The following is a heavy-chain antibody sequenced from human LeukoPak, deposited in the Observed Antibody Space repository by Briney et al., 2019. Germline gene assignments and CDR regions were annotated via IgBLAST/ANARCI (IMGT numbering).Heavy chain of an antibody. V-gene: IGHV3-21*01. CDR2: ISSSSSRSSSYI. J-gene: IGHJ4*02. CDR1: GFTFSGYT. CDR3: AREGYYDSSGYLSH. Sequence: GSLRLSCAASGFTFSGYTMNWVRQAPGKGLEWVSSISSSSSRSSSYIFYTDSVKGRFTISRDNAKNSLYLQLSSLRAEDTAVYYCAREGYYDSSGYLSHWGQGTLVTVSS. D-gene: IGHD3-22*01.